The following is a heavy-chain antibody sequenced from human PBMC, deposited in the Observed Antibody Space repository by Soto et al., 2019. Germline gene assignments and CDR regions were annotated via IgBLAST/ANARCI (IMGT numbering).Heavy chain of an antibody. J-gene: IGHJ6*02. CDR1: GGSISSYC. V-gene: IGHV4-59*01. Sequence: SETLSLTCTVSGGSISSYCWSWIRQPPGKGLEWIGYIYYSGSTNYNPSLKSRVTISVDTSKNQFSLKLSSVTAADTAVYYCARDLNYYYGMDVWGQGTTVTVSS. CDR3: ARDLNYYYGMDV. CDR2: IYYSGST.